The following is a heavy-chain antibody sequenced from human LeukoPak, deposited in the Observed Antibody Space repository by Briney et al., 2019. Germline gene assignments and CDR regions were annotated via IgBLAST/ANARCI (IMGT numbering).Heavy chain of an antibody. Sequence: GGSLRLSCAASGFTFSDYYMGWIRQAPGKGLDWVSHISSSGRTVYYADSLKGRFTISRDNAKNSLYLQMNSLRAEDTALYYCARARGSYAFDIWGQGTMVTVSS. CDR2: ISSSGRTV. CDR3: ARARGSYAFDI. D-gene: IGHD5-24*01. V-gene: IGHV3-11*01. CDR1: GFTFSDYY. J-gene: IGHJ3*02.